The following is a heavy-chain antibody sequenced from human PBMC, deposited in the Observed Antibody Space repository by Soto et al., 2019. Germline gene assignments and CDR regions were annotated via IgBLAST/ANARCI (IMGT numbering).Heavy chain of an antibody. Sequence: QVQLVQSGAEVKKPGASVKVSCKASGYILNSHDINWVRQATGQGLEWMGWMNPNTGNTGHAQKFQGRVTMTRDTSISTAYMELSSLRSEDTAVYFCARGRAEYNSWVGFDSWGQGTLVTVSS. J-gene: IGHJ4*02. CDR2: MNPNTGNT. V-gene: IGHV1-8*01. CDR3: ARGRAEYNSWVGFDS. CDR1: GYILNSHD. D-gene: IGHD6-6*01.